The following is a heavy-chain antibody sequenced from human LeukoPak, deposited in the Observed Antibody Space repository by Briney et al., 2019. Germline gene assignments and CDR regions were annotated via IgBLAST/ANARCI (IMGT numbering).Heavy chain of an antibody. CDR3: ARGSLVDSLDY. Sequence: SETLSLTCTVSGGSISSSSYYWGWIRQPPGKGLEWIGSIYYSGSTYYNPSLKGRVTISVDTSKNQFSLKLSSVTAADTAVYYCARGSLVDSLDYWGQGTLVTVSS. CDR1: GGSISSSSYY. CDR2: IYYSGST. D-gene: IGHD2-8*02. J-gene: IGHJ4*02. V-gene: IGHV4-39*07.